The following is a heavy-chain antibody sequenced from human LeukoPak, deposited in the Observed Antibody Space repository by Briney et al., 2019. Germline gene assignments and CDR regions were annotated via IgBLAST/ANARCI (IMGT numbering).Heavy chain of an antibody. CDR1: GGSISSYY. V-gene: IGHV4-59*01. D-gene: IGHD6-13*01. CDR2: IYYSGST. J-gene: IGHJ6*02. Sequence: SETLSLTCTVSGGSISSYYWSWIRQPPGKGLEWIGYIYYSGSTNYNPSLKSRVTISVDTSKNQFSLKLSSVTAADTAVYYCARHSSSWYNNYYYYYGMDVWGQGTTVTVSS. CDR3: ARHSSSWYNNYYYYYGMDV.